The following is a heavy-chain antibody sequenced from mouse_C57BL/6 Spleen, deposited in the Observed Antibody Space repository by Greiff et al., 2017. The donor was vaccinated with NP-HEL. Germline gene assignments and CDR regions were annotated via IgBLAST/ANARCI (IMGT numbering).Heavy chain of an antibody. V-gene: IGHV1-64*01. CDR1: GYTFTSYW. Sequence: QVQLQQPGAELVKPGASVKLSCKASGYTFTSYWMHWVKQRPGQGLEWIGMIHPNSGSTNYNEKFKSKATLTIDKSSSTAYMQLSSLTSEDSAVYYCANYYGSSFYDMDYWGKGTSVTVSS. CDR2: IHPNSGST. CDR3: ANYYGSSFYDMDY. J-gene: IGHJ4*01. D-gene: IGHD1-1*01.